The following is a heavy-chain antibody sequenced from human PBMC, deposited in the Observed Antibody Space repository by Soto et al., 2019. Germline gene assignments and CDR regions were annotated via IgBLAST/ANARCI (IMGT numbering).Heavy chain of an antibody. CDR3: ARDREYYDSSGYYHDAFDI. V-gene: IGHV3-48*02. J-gene: IGHJ3*02. D-gene: IGHD3-22*01. Sequence: GGSLRLSCAASGFTFSSYSMNWVRQAPGKWLEWVSYISSSSSTIYYADSVKGRFTISRDNAKNSLYLQMNSLRDEDTAVYYCARDREYYDSSGYYHDAFDIWGQGXMVTV. CDR1: GFTFSSYS. CDR2: ISSSSSTI.